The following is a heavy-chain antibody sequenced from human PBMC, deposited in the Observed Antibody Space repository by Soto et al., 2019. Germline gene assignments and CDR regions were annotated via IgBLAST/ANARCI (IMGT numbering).Heavy chain of an antibody. J-gene: IGHJ6*02. CDR1: GYSFTSYW. D-gene: IGHD2-2*01. V-gene: IGHV5-10-1*01. CDR3: ATTLMRYCSSTSCYPLRYYYYGMDV. CDR2: IDPSDSYT. Sequence: LGESLKISCKGSGYSFTSYWISWVRQMPGKGLEWMGRIDPSDSYTNYSPSFQGHVTISADKSISTAYLQWSSLKASDTAMYYCATTLMRYCSSTSCYPLRYYYYGMDVWGQGTTVTVSS.